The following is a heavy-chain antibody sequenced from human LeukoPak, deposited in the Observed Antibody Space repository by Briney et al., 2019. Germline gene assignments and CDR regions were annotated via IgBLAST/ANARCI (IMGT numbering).Heavy chain of an antibody. CDR3: ERRQYQLLWFDNWFDP. V-gene: IGHV1-18*01. J-gene: IGHJ5*02. D-gene: IGHD2-2*01. Sequence: ASGKVSCKASGYTFTSYGISWVRQAPGQGLEWMGWISAYNGDTNYAQKHQGRGTMTTDTSTSTAYMELRRLRSDGTAVYYCERRQYQLLWFDNWFDPWGQGTLVTVSS. CDR1: GYTFTSYG. CDR2: ISAYNGDT.